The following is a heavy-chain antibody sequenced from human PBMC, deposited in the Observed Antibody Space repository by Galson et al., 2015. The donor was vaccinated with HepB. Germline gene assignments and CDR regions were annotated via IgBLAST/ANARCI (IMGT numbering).Heavy chain of an antibody. CDR1: GFTFTSSA. CDR2: IVVGSGNT. D-gene: IGHD6-19*01. J-gene: IGHJ5*02. CDR3: AADSTSGYSSTRAFDP. V-gene: IGHV1-58*02. Sequence: SVKVSCKASGFTFTSSAMQWVRQARGQRLEWIGWIVVGSGNTNYAQKFQERVTITRDMSTSTAYTELSSLRSEDTAVYYCAADSTSGYSSTRAFDPWGQGTLVTVSS.